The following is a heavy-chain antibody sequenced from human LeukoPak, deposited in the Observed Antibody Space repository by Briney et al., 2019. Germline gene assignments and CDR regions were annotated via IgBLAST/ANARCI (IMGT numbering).Heavy chain of an antibody. Sequence: SETLSLTCTVSGESISGFYWNWIRQPPGKGLEWLGYIYYSGSTNYNPSLKSRVSISIDTSKNQFSLKLSSVTAADTAVYYCARDAGHQLSRRNYYAMDVWGQGTTVTVSS. J-gene: IGHJ6*02. CDR2: IYYSGST. V-gene: IGHV4-59*12. D-gene: IGHD1-1*01. CDR3: ARDAGHQLSRRNYYAMDV. CDR1: GESISGFY.